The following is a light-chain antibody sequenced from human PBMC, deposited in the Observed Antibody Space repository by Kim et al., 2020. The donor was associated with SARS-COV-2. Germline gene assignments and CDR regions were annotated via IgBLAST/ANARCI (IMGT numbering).Light chain of an antibody. V-gene: IGLV2-14*04. CDR1: SSDVGGYNY. CDR3: SSQTSSLTVL. Sequence: GQSVTISCTGNSSDVGGYNYVSWYQQHPGKAPKLIIYDVTQRASGISDRFSGSKSANTASLTISGLQTEDEADYYCSSQTSSLTVLFGGGTQLTVL. CDR2: DVT. J-gene: IGLJ7*01.